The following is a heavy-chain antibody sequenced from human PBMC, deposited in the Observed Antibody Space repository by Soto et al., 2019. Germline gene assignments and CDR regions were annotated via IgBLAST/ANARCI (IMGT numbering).Heavy chain of an antibody. Sequence: GGSLRLSCAASGFSFRDYYMSWIRQAPGKGLEWISYISGSGNTIYYADSVKGRFIISRDNAKNSLFLQMNSLRADDTAVYYCARDRLPMVVVVMGWFDTWGQGTLVTVSS. CDR2: ISGSGNTI. CDR1: GFSFRDYY. CDR3: ARDRLPMVVVVMGWFDT. D-gene: IGHD3-22*01. J-gene: IGHJ5*02. V-gene: IGHV3-11*01.